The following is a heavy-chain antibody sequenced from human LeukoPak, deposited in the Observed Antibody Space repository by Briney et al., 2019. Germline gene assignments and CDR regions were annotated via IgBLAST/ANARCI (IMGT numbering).Heavy chain of an antibody. J-gene: IGHJ3*02. CDR2: IGNDL. CDR1: GFTFKVDA. D-gene: IGHD3-22*01. Sequence: PGGSLRLSCAASGFTFKVDAMTWVRQARGKGLEWVSTIGNDLSYSASVKGRFTISRDDSKSPLYLQMSSLRAEDTAIYHCTKDMISGNGEYDAFDIWGQGTIVTVSS. V-gene: IGHV3-23*01. CDR3: TKDMISGNGEYDAFDI.